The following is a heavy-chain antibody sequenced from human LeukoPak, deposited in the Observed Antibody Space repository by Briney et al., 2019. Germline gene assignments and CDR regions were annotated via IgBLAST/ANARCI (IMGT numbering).Heavy chain of an antibody. J-gene: IGHJ3*02. CDR1: GFSISTGYY. Sequence: SETLCLTCAVSGFSISTGYYWGWIRQPPGKGLEWIGSMYRSGSTYYNPSLKSRMTISLDTSKNQFSLKLNSVTAADTALYYCVSQVVPAAIPDAFDIWGRGTMVSVSS. CDR2: MYRSGST. V-gene: IGHV4-38-2*01. CDR3: VSQVVPAAIPDAFDI. D-gene: IGHD2-2*01.